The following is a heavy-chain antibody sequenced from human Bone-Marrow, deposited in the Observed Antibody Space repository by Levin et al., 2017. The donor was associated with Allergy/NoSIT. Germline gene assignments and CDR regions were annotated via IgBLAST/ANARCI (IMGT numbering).Heavy chain of an antibody. J-gene: IGHJ1*01. Sequence: GGSLRLSCAASGFNFASYGTNWDRQAPGKGLEWVSSISGTGRHIYLADSLKGRFTICRDNAKNPPSQQMNNLRVEDTAVFCWAEDEGPLSSSFALDWWGQGALVTVSS. CDR3: AEDEGPLSSSFALDW. CDR1: GFNFASYG. D-gene: IGHD6-6*01. V-gene: IGHV3-21*01. CDR2: ISGTGRHI.